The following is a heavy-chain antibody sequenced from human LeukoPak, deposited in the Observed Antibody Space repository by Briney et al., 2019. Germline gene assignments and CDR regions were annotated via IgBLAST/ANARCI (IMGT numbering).Heavy chain of an antibody. Sequence: SVKVSCKASGYTFTSYGISWVRQAPGQGLEWMGWISAYNGNTNYAQKFQGRVTMTRDTSTSTVYMELSSLRSEDTAVYYCASTSCSGGSCYFNFDYWGQGTLVTVSS. CDR1: GYTFTSYG. CDR3: ASTSCSGGSCYFNFDY. CDR2: ISAYNGNT. D-gene: IGHD2-15*01. V-gene: IGHV1-18*01. J-gene: IGHJ4*02.